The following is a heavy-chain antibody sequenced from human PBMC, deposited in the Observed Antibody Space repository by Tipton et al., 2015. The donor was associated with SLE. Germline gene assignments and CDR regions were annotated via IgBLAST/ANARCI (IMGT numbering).Heavy chain of an antibody. V-gene: IGHV4-59*11. CDR3: ARPKREETTYDGFDI. D-gene: IGHD1-1*01. J-gene: IGHJ3*02. CDR1: GGSISSHY. Sequence: GLVKPSETLSLICTVSGGSISSHYWSWIRQPPGKGLEWIGYIYYSGTTNYSPSLKSRVTISADRSKNQFSLRLSSVTAADTAVYYCARPKREETTYDGFDIWGRGTMVTVS. CDR2: IYYSGTT.